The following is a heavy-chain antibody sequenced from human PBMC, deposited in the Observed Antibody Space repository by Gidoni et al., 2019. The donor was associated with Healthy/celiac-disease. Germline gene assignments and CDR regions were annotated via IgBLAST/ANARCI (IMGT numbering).Heavy chain of an antibody. J-gene: IGHJ4*02. Sequence: EVQLLESGGGLVQPGGSLRLSCAPSGFTFSSYAMSWVRQAPGKGLEWVSAISGSGGSKYYADSVKGRFTISRDNSKNTLYLQMNSLRAEDTAVYYCAKDLRRTQSWYFDYWGQGTLVTVSS. CDR1: GFTFSSYA. V-gene: IGHV3-23*01. D-gene: IGHD6-13*01. CDR2: ISGSGGSK. CDR3: AKDLRRTQSWYFDY.